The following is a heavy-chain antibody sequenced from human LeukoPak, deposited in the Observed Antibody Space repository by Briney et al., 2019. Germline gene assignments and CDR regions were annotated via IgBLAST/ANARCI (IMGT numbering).Heavy chain of an antibody. J-gene: IGHJ4*02. CDR3: ARSASGWYRQGGYCDY. CDR1: KFTFSSYA. CDR2: ISYDGSNK. Sequence: GGSLRLSCAASKFTFSSYAMHWVRQAPGKGLEWVAVISYDGSNKYYADSVKGRFTISRDNSKNTLYLQMNSLRAEDTAVYYCARSASGWYRQGGYCDYWGQGTLVTVSS. D-gene: IGHD6-19*01. V-gene: IGHV3-30-3*01.